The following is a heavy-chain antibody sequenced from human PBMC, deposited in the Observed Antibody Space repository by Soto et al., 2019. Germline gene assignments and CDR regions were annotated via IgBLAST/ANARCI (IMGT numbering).Heavy chain of an antibody. CDR1: GFTFSGSA. V-gene: IGHV3-73*01. CDR3: TRQIEYYDFWSGYYSYYYYGMDV. J-gene: IGHJ6*02. Sequence: GGSLRLSCAASGFTFSGSAMHWVRQASGKGLEWVGRIRSKANSYATAYAASVKGRFTISRDDSKNTAYLQMNSLKTEDTAVYYCTRQIEYYDFWSGYYSYYYYGMDVWGQGTTVTVSS. CDR2: IRSKANSYAT. D-gene: IGHD3-3*01.